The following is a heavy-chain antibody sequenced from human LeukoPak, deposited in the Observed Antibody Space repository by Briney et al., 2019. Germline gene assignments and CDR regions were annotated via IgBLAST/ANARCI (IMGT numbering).Heavy chain of an antibody. J-gene: IGHJ4*02. CDR2: IYHSGST. D-gene: IGHD5-12*01. CDR1: GYSISSGYY. V-gene: IGHV4-38-2*02. CDR3: ARREYSGLLMAPNTKFDY. Sequence: SETLSLTCTVSGYSISSGYYWGWIRQPPGQGLEWIGSIYHSGSTYYNPSLKSRVTISVDTSKNQCSLKLSSVTAADTAVYYWARREYSGLLMAPNTKFDYWGQGTLVTVSS.